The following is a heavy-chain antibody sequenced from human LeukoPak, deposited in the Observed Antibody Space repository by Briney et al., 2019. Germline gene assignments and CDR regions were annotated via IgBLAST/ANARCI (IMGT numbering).Heavy chain of an antibody. CDR3: ARGGYYYYYYMDV. Sequence: GGSLRLSCAASGFTFDDYGMSWVRQAPGKGLEWVSGINWNGGSTGYADSVKGRFTISRDNAKNSLYLQMNSLRAEDTALYHCARGGYYYYYYMDVWGKGTTVTISS. CDR1: GFTFDDYG. J-gene: IGHJ6*03. V-gene: IGHV3-20*01. CDR2: INWNGGST.